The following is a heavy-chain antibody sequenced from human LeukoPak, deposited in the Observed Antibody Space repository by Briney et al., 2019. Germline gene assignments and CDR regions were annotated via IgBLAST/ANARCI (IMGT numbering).Heavy chain of an antibody. CDR1: GFTFSSYE. CDR2: ISSSGSTI. V-gene: IGHV3-48*03. Sequence: GGSLRLSCAASGFTFSSYEMNWVRQAPGKGLEWVSYISSSGSTIYYADSVKGRFTISRDNAKNSLYLQMNGLRAEDTAVYYCARGHLYSSSWYGESVGRWFDPWGQGTLVTVSS. J-gene: IGHJ5*02. CDR3: ARGHLYSSSWYGESVGRWFDP. D-gene: IGHD6-13*01.